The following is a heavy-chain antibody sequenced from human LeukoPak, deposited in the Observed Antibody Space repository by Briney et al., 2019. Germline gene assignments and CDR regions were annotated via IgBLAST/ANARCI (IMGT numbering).Heavy chain of an antibody. CDR2: TYHRSKWYN. CDR1: GDSFSSNSAA. D-gene: IGHD3-10*01. CDR3: ASREFDF. Sequence: SQTLSLTCAISGDSFSSNSAAWNWLRQSPSRGLEWLGRTYHRSKWYNDYAVSVKSRITINADTSKNLFSLQLNSMTPEDTAVYYCASREFDFWGRGTLVTVSS. V-gene: IGHV6-1*01. J-gene: IGHJ2*01.